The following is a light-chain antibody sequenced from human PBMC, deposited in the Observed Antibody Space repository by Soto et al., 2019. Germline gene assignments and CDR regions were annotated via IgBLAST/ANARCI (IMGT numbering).Light chain of an antibody. CDR2: AAS. CDR3: QQLNSYPYT. V-gene: IGKV1-9*01. CDR1: QGVSSN. J-gene: IGKJ2*01. Sequence: DIQLTQSPSFLSASVGDRVTITCRASQGVSSNLAWYQQKPGQAPKLLIYAASTLQSAVPSRFSGSGSGTEFTLTISSLQPEDFATYYCQQLNSYPYTFGQGTKLEI.